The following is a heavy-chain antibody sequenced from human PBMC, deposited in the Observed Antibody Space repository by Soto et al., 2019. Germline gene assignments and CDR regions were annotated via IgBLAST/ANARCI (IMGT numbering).Heavy chain of an antibody. CDR1: GFSFSSCA. J-gene: IGHJ4*02. CDR3: ARVSIAVAGIAYYFDY. Sequence: QVQLVESGGGVVQPGRSLRLSCAASGFSFSSCAMHWVRQAPGKGLEWVAVVSHDGSNKYYADSVKGRVTISRDNSINTVYLQMNSLRAEDTAVYYCARVSIAVAGIAYYFDYWGQGTLVTLSS. CDR2: VSHDGSNK. V-gene: IGHV3-30-3*01. D-gene: IGHD6-19*01.